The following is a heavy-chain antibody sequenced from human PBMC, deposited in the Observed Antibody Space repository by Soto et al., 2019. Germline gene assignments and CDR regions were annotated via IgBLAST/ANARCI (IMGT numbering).Heavy chain of an antibody. V-gene: IGHV3-73*01. Sequence: EVQLVESGGGLVQPGGSLKLSCAASEFSLTDSVMHWVRQVSGKGLEWVGRITSTADTYATAYTASVKGRFTVSRDDSKNTAYLQMNSLKTEDTAVYYCTGSMSFAFDICGPGTMVHVSS. CDR3: TGSMSFAFDI. J-gene: IGHJ3*02. CDR1: EFSLTDSV. CDR2: ITSTADTYAT.